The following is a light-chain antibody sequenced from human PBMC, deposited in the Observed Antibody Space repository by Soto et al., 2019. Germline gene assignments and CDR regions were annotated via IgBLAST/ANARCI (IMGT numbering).Light chain of an antibody. Sequence: DIQMTQSPSTLSASVGDRVTITCRASQSISSWLAWYQQKPGKAPKLLIYDASNLESGVPSRFSGSGSGTEFTLTISSLQPDDFATYYCQQYNSYPPYTFGQGTKLEIK. V-gene: IGKV1-5*01. CDR2: DAS. CDR1: QSISSW. J-gene: IGKJ2*01. CDR3: QQYNSYPPYT.